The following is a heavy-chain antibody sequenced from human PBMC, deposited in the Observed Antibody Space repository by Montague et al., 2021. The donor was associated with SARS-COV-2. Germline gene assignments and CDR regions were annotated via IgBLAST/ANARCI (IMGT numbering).Heavy chain of an antibody. J-gene: IGHJ4*02. CDR2: IRPDGTST. Sequence: SLRLSYAASGFTFRSYWMHWVRQVPGRGLVWVSRIRPDGTSTHYAASVKGRFIISRDNAKNTLSLEMTNLRVDDTAIYFCVRPLWFGDSDYHFESWGQGTLVSVSS. D-gene: IGHD3-10*01. CDR1: GFTFRSYW. V-gene: IGHV3-74*01. CDR3: VRPLWFGDSDYHFES.